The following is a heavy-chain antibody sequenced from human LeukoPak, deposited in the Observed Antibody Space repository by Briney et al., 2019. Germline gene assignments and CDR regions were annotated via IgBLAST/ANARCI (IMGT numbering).Heavy chain of an antibody. CDR2: IGGTGRT. D-gene: IGHD1-1*01. J-gene: IGHJ3*02. CDR3: AKDMTTRGAFDI. V-gene: IGHV3-23*01. Sequence: PGGSLRLSCAASGFAFISYVINWVRQAPGKGLEWVSAIGGTGRTYYADPVKGRFTISRDNSKNTVFLQMNSLRAEDTAIFYCAKDMTTRGAFDIWGQGTMVTVSS. CDR1: GFAFISYV.